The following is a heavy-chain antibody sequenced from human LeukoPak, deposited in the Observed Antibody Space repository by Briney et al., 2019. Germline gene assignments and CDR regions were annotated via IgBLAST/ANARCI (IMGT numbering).Heavy chain of an antibody. CDR1: GYTFTGYY. J-gene: IGHJ4*02. D-gene: IGHD3-22*01. CDR2: TNPNSGGT. V-gene: IGHV1-2*02. Sequence: GASVKVSCKASGYTFTGYYMHWVRQAPGQGLEWMGWTNPNSGGTNYAQKFQGRVTMTRDMSTSTVYMELSSLRSEDTAVYYCARSPLDSSGYFSVWYFDYWGQGTLVTVSS. CDR3: ARSPLDSSGYFSVWYFDY.